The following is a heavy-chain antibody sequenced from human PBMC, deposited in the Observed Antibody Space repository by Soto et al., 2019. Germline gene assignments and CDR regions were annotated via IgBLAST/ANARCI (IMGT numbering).Heavy chain of an antibody. CDR2: IYYSGST. Sequence: QLQLQESGPGLVKPSETLSLTCTVSGGSISSSSYYWGWIRQPPGKGLEWIGSIYYSGSTYYNPSLKSRVTISVDTSKNQFSLKLSSVTASDTAVYYCARQCLGDIVVVPAAKTYFDYWGQGTLVTVSS. V-gene: IGHV4-39*01. CDR1: GGSISSSSYY. D-gene: IGHD2-2*01. CDR3: ARQCLGDIVVVPAAKTYFDY. J-gene: IGHJ4*02.